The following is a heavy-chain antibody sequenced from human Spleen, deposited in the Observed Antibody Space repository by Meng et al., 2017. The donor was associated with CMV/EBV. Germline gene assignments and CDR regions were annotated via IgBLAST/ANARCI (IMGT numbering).Heavy chain of an antibody. CDR1: GDSISSNTYY. D-gene: IGHD1-26*01. J-gene: IGHJ5*02. Sequence: GSLRLSCSVSGDSISSNTYYWGWVRQPPGKGLEWIGTIYYSGDTYYSSSFRSRVAVSVDTSRNQFSLRLSSVTAADTAVYYCARDLSYYSTWGQGTLVTVSS. CDR3: ARDLSYYST. CDR2: IYYSGDT. V-gene: IGHV4-39*07.